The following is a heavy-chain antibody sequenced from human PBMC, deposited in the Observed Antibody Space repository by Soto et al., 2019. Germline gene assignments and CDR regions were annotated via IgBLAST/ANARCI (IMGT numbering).Heavy chain of an antibody. CDR3: ARDLTAAATSYYYYGMDV. V-gene: IGHV1-46*01. CDR1: WYTFPSHY. D-gene: IGHD6-13*01. Sequence: GAPVKGSCKASWYTFPSHYMHRGRQAPGQGVEWMGIINPSGGSTSYAQKFQGRVTMTRDTSTSTVYMELSSLRSEDTAVYYCARDLTAAATSYYYYGMDVWGQGTTVTAP. CDR2: INPSGGST. J-gene: IGHJ6*02.